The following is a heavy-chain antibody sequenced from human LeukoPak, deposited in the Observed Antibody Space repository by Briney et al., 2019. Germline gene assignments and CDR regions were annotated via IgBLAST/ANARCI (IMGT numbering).Heavy chain of an antibody. Sequence: GGSLRLSCAASGFTFRTYGMHWVRQAPGKGLEWVVVIWSDGNNKFYADSVKGRFTISRDNSKNTLYLQMSSLRVEDTAVYYCVKEKGHFNAFDIWGQGTMVTVSS. CDR2: IWSDGNNK. CDR1: GFTFRTYG. CDR3: VKEKGHFNAFDI. V-gene: IGHV3-33*06. D-gene: IGHD3-3*02. J-gene: IGHJ3*02.